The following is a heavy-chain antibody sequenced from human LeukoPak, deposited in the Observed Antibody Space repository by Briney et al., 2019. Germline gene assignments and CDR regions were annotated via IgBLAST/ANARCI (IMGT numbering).Heavy chain of an antibody. D-gene: IGHD2-15*01. CDR3: ARACSFGSFHAGDY. CDR2: INSDGSST. J-gene: IGHJ4*02. CDR1: GFTFSTYW. Sequence: GESLRLSCAASGFTFSTYWMHWVRQAPGKGLVCVSRINSDGSSTSYADSVKGRFTISRDNAKNTLYLQMNSLRAEDTAVYYCARACSFGSFHAGDYWGQGILVTVSS. V-gene: IGHV3-74*01.